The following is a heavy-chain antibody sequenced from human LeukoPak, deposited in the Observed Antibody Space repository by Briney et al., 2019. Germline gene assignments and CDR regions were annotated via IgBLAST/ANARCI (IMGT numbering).Heavy chain of an antibody. CDR1: GFTFSSYN. V-gene: IGHV3-48*02. D-gene: IGHD6-6*01. J-gene: IGHJ4*02. CDR2: ISSSSSTI. Sequence: GGSLTLSCTASGFTFSSYNMNWVRQAPGKGLEWVSYISSSSSTIYYADSVKGRFTISRDNAKNSLYVQMNSLRDEDTAVYYCAREHSSSSGSVSDFWGQGTLVTVSS. CDR3: AREHSSSSGSVSDF.